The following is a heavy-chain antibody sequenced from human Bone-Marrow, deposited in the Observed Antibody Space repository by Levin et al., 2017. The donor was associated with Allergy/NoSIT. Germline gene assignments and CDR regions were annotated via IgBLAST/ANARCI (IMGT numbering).Heavy chain of an antibody. CDR1: GLTFSSYT. CDR2: ISSSSSTI. Sequence: ETLSLTCAASGLTFSSYTMNWVRQVPGKGLEWVSYISSSSSTIYYADSVKGRFTISRDNAKSSLYLQMNSLRAQDTAVYYCARGNTMIRGLLLNILDYWGQGTLVTVSS. D-gene: IGHD3-10*01. J-gene: IGHJ4*02. V-gene: IGHV3-48*01. CDR3: ARGNTMIRGLLLNILDY.